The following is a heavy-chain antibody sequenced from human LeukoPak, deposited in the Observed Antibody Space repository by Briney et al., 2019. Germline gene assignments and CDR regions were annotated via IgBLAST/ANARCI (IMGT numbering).Heavy chain of an antibody. CDR2: TYYRSKWFN. D-gene: IGHD1-26*01. J-gene: IGHJ5*02. CDR3: ARVPWWELGESRFDP. V-gene: IGHV6-1*01. CDR1: GDSVSSNSLA. Sequence: SQTLSLTCAISGDSVSSNSLAWNWIRQSPSRGLEWLGRTYYRSKWFNNYAVSVESRITISPDTSKNQVSLQLNSVTPEDTAVYYCARVPWWELGESRFDPWGQGTLVTVSS.